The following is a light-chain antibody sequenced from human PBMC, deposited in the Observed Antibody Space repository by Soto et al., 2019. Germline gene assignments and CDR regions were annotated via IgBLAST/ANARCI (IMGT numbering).Light chain of an antibody. CDR1: QSVANS. V-gene: IGKV3-15*01. J-gene: IGKJ5*01. CDR2: DAS. Sequence: EIVMTQSPATLSVSPGERATLSCRASQSVANSLAWYQKKPGQAPRLIIYDASTRATGIPARFSGSGSGTEFTLTISSLQSEDFAVYYCQPYDNWPPITFGQGTRLEIK. CDR3: QPYDNWPPIT.